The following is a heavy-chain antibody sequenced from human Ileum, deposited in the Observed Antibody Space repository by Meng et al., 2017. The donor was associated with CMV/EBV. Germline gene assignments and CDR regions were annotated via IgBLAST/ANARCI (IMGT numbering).Heavy chain of an antibody. CDR1: GYTFTGYN. CDR2: INPNSGGT. D-gene: IGHD1-26*01. V-gene: IGHV1-2*02. Sequence: ASVKVSCKASGYTFTGYNMHWVRQAPGQGLEWMGWINPNSGGTNYAQKFQGRVTMTRDTSISTAYMDLSGLRSEDTAVYYCARGSGSSLYGMDVWGQGTTVTVSS. CDR3: ARGSGSSLYGMDV. J-gene: IGHJ6*02.